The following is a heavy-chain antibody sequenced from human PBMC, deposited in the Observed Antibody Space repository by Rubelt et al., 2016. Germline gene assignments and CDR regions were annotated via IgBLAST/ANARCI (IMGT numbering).Heavy chain of an antibody. CDR3: ARVALPAVTTTYYSYALGV. J-gene: IGHJ6*02. Sequence: QVQLVQSGAEVKRPGAPVKVFCKASGYPFATYAMHWVRQAPGQRLEWMGGIDAANGDTKYSINLPDRVTITSDTSGSTAYMELSSLRSEDSAAFYCARVALPAVTTTYYSYALGVWGQGTTVTVSS. CDR1: GYPFATYA. CDR2: IDAANGDT. D-gene: IGHD5-12*01. V-gene: IGHV1-3*01.